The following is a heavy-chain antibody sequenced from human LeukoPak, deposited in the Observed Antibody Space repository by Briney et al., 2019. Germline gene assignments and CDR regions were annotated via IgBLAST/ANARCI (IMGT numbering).Heavy chain of an antibody. D-gene: IGHD6-19*01. CDR1: GGSFSGDF. V-gene: IGHV4-34*01. J-gene: IGHJ4*02. Sequence: SETLSLTCAVYGGSFSGDFWTWVRQPPGKGLEWIGEIYHAGNTNYNPSLKSRVTISIDKSQIQFSLNLSSVTAADTAVYYCATSESGQWLVRWGQGTLVTVSS. CDR3: ATSESGQWLVR. CDR2: IYHAGNT.